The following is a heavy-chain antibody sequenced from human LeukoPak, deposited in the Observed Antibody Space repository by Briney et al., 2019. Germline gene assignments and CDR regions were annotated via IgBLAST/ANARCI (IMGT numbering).Heavy chain of an antibody. V-gene: IGHV4-59*01. Sequence: PSETLSLTCTVSGGSISSYYWSWIRQPPGKGLEWIGYIYYSGSTNYNPSLKSRVTISVYTSKNQFSLKLSSVTAADTAVYYCARDRVWFDPWGQGTLVTVSS. J-gene: IGHJ5*02. CDR1: GGSISSYY. CDR2: IYYSGST. CDR3: ARDRVWFDP.